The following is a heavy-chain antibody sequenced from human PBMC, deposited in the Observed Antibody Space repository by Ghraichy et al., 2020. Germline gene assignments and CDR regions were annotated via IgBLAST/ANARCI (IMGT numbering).Heavy chain of an antibody. CDR2: ISSSSSYI. CDR3: ARATDYGDDY. V-gene: IGHV3-21*01. CDR1: GFTFSSYS. J-gene: IGHJ4*02. D-gene: IGHD4-17*01. Sequence: GESLNISCAASGFTFSSYSMNWVRQAPGKGLEWVSSISSSSSYIYYADSVKGRFTISRDNAKNSLYLQMNSLRAEDTAVYYCARATDYGDDYWGRGTLVTVSS.